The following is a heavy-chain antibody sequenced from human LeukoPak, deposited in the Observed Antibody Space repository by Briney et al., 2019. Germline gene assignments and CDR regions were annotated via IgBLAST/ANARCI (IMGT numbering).Heavy chain of an antibody. CDR1: GGSISSGGYY. CDR2: IYYSGST. J-gene: IGHJ4*02. V-gene: IGHV4-31*03. CDR3: ARDLKIGGNSGWYTFDY. Sequence: SETLSLTCTVSGGSISSGGYYWSWIRQHPGKGLEWIGYIYYSGSTYYNPSLKSRVTISVDTSKNQFSLKLSSVTAADTAVYYCARDLKIGGNSGWYTFDYWGQGTLVTVSS. D-gene: IGHD6-19*01.